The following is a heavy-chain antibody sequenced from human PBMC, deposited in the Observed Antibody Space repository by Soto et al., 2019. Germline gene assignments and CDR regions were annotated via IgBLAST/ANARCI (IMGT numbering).Heavy chain of an antibody. CDR3: ARAAGRSKLLPFYFDP. D-gene: IGHD1-26*01. J-gene: IGHJ5*02. V-gene: IGHV1-3*01. Sequence: QVHLVQSGAEVQKPGASVRISCQAAGFAFTTSAIHWVRQAPGQGLEWMGWIKPATGDTKYSQDVRGRVTFALDTSATTTSMDLRTLASHDTAVYYCARAAGRSKLLPFYFDPWGQGNLVTVSS. CDR1: GFAFTTSA. CDR2: IKPATGDT.